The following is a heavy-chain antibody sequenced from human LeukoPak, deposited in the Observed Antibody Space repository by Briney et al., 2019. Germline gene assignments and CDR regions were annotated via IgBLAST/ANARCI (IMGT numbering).Heavy chain of an antibody. J-gene: IGHJ5*02. CDR1: GGSISSYY. CDR3: ARDGWGSLPNWFDP. CDR2: IYTSGST. D-gene: IGHD1-26*01. Sequence: SETLSLTCTVSGGSISSYYWSWIRQPAGKGLEWIGRIYTSGSTNYNPSLKSRVTMSVDTSKNQFSLKLSSVTAADTAVYYRARDGWGSLPNWFDPWGQGTLVTVSS. V-gene: IGHV4-4*07.